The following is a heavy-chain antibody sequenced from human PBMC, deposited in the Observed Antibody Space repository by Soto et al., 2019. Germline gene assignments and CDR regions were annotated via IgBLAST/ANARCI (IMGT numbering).Heavy chain of an antibody. J-gene: IGHJ4*02. CDR1: GFTFSSYA. D-gene: IGHD6-19*01. V-gene: IGHV3-23*01. Sequence: EVQLLESGGGLVQPGGSLRLSCAASGFTFSSYAMSWVRQAPGKGLEWVSAISGSGVSTYYADSVKGRFTISRDNSKNTLYLQMNSLRAEDTAEYYCAKEGEHSSGWANFDYWGQGTLVTVSS. CDR2: ISGSGVST. CDR3: AKEGEHSSGWANFDY.